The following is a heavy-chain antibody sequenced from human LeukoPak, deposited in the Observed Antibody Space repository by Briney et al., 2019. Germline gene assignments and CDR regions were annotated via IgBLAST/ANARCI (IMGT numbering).Heavy chain of an antibody. D-gene: IGHD6-19*01. V-gene: IGHV3-74*01. Sequence: PGGSLRLSCATSGFTFSSYWMHWVRQAPGKGLVWVSRINSDGSSTSYADSVKGRFTISRDNAKNTLYLQMNSLRAEDTAVYYCARGPYSSGWSFDYWGQGTLVTVSS. CDR1: GFTFSSYW. CDR2: INSDGSST. CDR3: ARGPYSSGWSFDY. J-gene: IGHJ4*02.